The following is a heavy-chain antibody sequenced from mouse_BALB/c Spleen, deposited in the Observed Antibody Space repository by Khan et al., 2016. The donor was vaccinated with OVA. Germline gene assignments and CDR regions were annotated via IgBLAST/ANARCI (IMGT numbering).Heavy chain of an antibody. Sequence: QVQLQQSGAELARPGASVKLSCKASGYTFTDCYINWVKQRTGQGLEWSGEISPGSGDTDYNEKFKGKATLTADKSSSTVYMQLSSLTTEASAVYFCARRNYFGYTFAYWGQGTLVTVSA. CDR1: GYTFTDCY. J-gene: IGHJ3*01. V-gene: IGHV1-77*01. D-gene: IGHD1-2*01. CDR2: ISPGSGDT. CDR3: ARRNYFGYTFAY.